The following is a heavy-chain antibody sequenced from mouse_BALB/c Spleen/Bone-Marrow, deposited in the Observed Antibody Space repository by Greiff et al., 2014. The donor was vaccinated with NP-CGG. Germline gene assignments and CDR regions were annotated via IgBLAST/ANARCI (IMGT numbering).Heavy chain of an antibody. J-gene: IGHJ2*01. CDR3: ASYHYRYYFDY. V-gene: IGHV14-3*02. Sequence: EVQLQQSGAELVKPGASVKLSCTASGFNIKDIYMHWVKQRPEQGLEWIGRIDPANGNIKYDPKFQGKATITADTSSNTAYLQRSLLTSEDTAVYYCASYHYRYYFDYWGQGTTLTVSS. CDR2: IDPANGNI. D-gene: IGHD1-2*01. CDR1: GFNIKDIY.